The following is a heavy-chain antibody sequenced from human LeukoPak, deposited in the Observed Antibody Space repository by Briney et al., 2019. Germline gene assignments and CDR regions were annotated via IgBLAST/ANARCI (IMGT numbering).Heavy chain of an antibody. V-gene: IGHV4-4*07. CDR3: ARDQLRFLEWFPFDP. J-gene: IGHJ5*02. CDR1: GGSISSYY. Sequence: PSETLSLTCTVSGGSISSYYWSWIRQPAGKGLEWIGRIYTSGSTNYNPSLKSRVTMSEDTSKNQFSLKLSSVTAADTAVYYCARDQLRFLEWFPFDPWGQGTLVTVSS. CDR2: IYTSGST. D-gene: IGHD3-3*01.